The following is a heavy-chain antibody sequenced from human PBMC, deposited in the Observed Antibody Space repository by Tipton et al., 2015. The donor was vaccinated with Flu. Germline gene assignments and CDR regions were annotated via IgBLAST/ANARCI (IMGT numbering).Heavy chain of an antibody. D-gene: IGHD6-19*01. V-gene: IGHV4-61*01. CDR2: IYYSGST. Sequence: GLVKPSETLSLTCTVSGGSVSSGSYYWSWIRQPPGKGLEWIGYIYYSGSTNYNPSLKSRVTISVDTSKNQFSLKLSSVTAADTAVYYCARDRPARVSSGWYRAFDIWGQGTMVTVSS. J-gene: IGHJ3*02. CDR3: ARDRPARVSSGWYRAFDI. CDR1: GGSVSSGSYY.